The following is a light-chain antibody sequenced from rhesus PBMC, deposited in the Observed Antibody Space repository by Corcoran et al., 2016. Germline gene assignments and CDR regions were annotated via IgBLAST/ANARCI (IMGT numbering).Light chain of an antibody. CDR3: QQYYSSPYS. CDR1: QSLLYSSNNKNY. Sequence: DIVMTQSPDSLAVSLGERVTINCKSSQSLLYSSNNKNYLAWYQQKPGQAPKLLIYGASTRESGVPNRCSGGGSGTDCTLTIRGLQAEDVAVYYCQQYYSSPYSFGQGTKVEIK. V-gene: IGKV4-1*01. CDR2: GAS. J-gene: IGKJ2*01.